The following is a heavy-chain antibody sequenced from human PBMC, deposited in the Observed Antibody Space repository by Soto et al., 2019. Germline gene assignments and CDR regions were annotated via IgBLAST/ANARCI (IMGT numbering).Heavy chain of an antibody. V-gene: IGHV1-2*02. J-gene: IGHJ4*02. Sequence: ASVKVSCKASGYTFTGHYIHWVRQAPEQGPEWMGEIGPESGATRYAKKFQGRVTMTRDTSITTVYMELNNLSPDDTAVYYCGRGRSGQIVVFYWGQGTPVTVS. CDR1: GYTFTGHY. CDR3: GRGRSGQIVVFY. CDR2: IGPESGAT. D-gene: IGHD1-26*01.